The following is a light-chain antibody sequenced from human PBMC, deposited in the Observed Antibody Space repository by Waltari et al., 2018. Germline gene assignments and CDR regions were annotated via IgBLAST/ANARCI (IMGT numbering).Light chain of an antibody. V-gene: IGKV4-1*01. CDR2: WAS. Sequence: DIVMTQSPDSPAVSLGETATINCKSSQSVLFSSNHNNYLAWYQQKPGQAPKLLIYWASTRESGVPDRFSGSGSGTDFTLTISSLQAEDVAIYYCQQYSSLPLTFGGGTKVEIK. CDR3: QQYSSLPLT. CDR1: QSVLFSSNHNNY. J-gene: IGKJ4*01.